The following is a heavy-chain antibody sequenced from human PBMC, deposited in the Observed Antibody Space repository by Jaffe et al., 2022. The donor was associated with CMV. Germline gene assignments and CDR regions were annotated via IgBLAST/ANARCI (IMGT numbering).Heavy chain of an antibody. CDR3: VRQIGGGSWSLDY. D-gene: IGHD2-15*01. CDR1: GGSISGGGFW. V-gene: IGHV4-39*01. Sequence: QLQLQESGPGLVKPSETLSLTCSVSGGSISGGGFWWGWIRQPPGKGLEWIGIIYPNGLTHDNPSLKSRLTMSVDTSKEQFSLMLTSVTAADSATYYCVRQIGGGSWSLDYWGQGALVTVSS. J-gene: IGHJ4*02. CDR2: IYPNGLT.